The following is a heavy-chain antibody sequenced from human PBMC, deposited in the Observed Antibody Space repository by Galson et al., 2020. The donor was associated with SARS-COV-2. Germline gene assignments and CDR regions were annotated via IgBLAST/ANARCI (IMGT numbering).Heavy chain of an antibody. CDR3: ARGRGGVAMIVVVTPYYYYGMDV. CDR1: GGSISSYY. J-gene: IGHJ6*02. Sequence: SETLSLTCTVSGGSISSYYWSWIRQPPGKGLEWIGYIYYSGSTNYNPSLKSRVTISVDTSKNQFSLKLSSVTAADTAVYYCARGRGGVAMIVVVTPYYYYGMDVWGQGTTVTVSS. D-gene: IGHD3-22*01. CDR2: IYYSGST. V-gene: IGHV4-59*12.